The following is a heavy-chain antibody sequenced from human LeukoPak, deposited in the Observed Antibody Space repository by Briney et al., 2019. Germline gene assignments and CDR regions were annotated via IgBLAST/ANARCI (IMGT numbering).Heavy chain of an antibody. CDR2: IIPIFGTA. J-gene: IGHJ4*02. D-gene: IGHD5-24*01. CDR1: GGTFSSYA. V-gene: IGHV1-69*05. Sequence: GSSVKVSCKASGGTFSSYAISWVRQAPGQGLEWMGGIIPIFGTANYAQKFQGRVTITTVESTSTAYMELSSLRSEDTAVYYCATSRAGRRDGCNLIYWGQGTLVTVSS. CDR3: ATSRAGRRDGCNLIY.